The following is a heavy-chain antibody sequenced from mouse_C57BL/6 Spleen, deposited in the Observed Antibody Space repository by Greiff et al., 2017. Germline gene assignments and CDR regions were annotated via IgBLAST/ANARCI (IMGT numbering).Heavy chain of an antibody. CDR1: GYTFTSYW. Sequence: QAQLQQPGAELVRPGSSVKLSCKASGYTFTSYWMHWVKQRPIQGLEWIGNIDPSDSETHYNQKFKDKATLTVDKSSSTAYMQLSSLTSEDSAVYYCARDSYGNFAYWGQGTLVTVSA. J-gene: IGHJ3*01. D-gene: IGHD2-1*01. CDR3: ARDSYGNFAY. CDR2: IDPSDSET. V-gene: IGHV1-52*01.